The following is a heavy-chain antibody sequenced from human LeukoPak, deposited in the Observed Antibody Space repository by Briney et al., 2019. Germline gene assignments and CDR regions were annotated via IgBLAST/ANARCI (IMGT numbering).Heavy chain of an antibody. CDR2: ISHTGSTM. V-gene: IGHV3-48*04. CDR1: GFTFDDYG. CDR3: AIPPLSGTGSSRPLAEMDV. J-gene: IGHJ6*02. Sequence: GGSLRLSCAASGFTFDDYGMNWVRQAPGKGLEWISYISHTGSTMSYADSVKGRFTISRDNARNSLHLQMNSLRAEDTAVYYCAIPPLSGTGSSRPLAEMDVWGQGTTVTVSS. D-gene: IGHD3-10*01.